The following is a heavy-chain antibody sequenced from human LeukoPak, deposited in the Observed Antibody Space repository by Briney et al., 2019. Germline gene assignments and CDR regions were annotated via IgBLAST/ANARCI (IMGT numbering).Heavy chain of an antibody. J-gene: IGHJ6*03. CDR2: INHSGST. Sequence: PSETLSLTCAVSGGSLNDYYWSWLRQLPGKGLEWIGEINHSGSTNYNPSLKSRVTMSVDTSKTQFSLKLSSVTAADTAVYYCARAVEYYYYYYYMDVWGKGTTVTVSS. D-gene: IGHD3-3*01. V-gene: IGHV4-34*01. CDR3: ARAVEYYYYYYYMDV. CDR1: GGSLNDYY.